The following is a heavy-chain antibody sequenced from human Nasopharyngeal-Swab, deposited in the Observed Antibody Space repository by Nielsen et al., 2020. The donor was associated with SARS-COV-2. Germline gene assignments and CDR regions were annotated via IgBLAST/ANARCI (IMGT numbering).Heavy chain of an antibody. CDR2: INSDGSNT. V-gene: IGHV3-74*01. Sequence: GGSLRLSCTASGFTFSAYWMYWVRQAPGKGLVWVSRINSDGSNTAYADSVKGRFSISRDNAKNSLYLQMNSLRAEDTAVYYCAREAPAWDCGGDCYPFWGQGTLVTVSS. CDR3: AREAPAWDCGGDCYPF. CDR1: GFTFSAYW. J-gene: IGHJ4*02. D-gene: IGHD2-21*02.